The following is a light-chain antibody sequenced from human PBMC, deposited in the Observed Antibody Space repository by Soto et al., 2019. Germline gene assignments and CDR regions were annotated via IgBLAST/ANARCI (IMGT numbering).Light chain of an antibody. CDR2: EVN. CDR1: SSDIGGYNS. CDR3: SSSAGIYHYLV. Sequence: QSALTQPPSASGSPGQSVTISCTGTSSDIGGYNSVSWYQQHPGKAPRLMIYEVNKRPSGVPDRFSGSKSGYTASLTVSGLQTEDDAFYYCSSSAGIYHYLVFGGGTQRTVL. V-gene: IGLV2-8*01. J-gene: IGLJ3*02.